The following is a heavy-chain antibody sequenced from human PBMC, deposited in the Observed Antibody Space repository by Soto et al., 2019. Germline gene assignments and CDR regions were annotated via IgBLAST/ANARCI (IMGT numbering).Heavy chain of an antibody. CDR3: ASMRGYYDSSGFENRVWFYP. CDR1: GGSISSYY. V-gene: IGHV4-4*07. CDR2: IYTSGST. J-gene: IGHJ5*02. Sequence: SETLSLTCTVSGGSISSYYCSWIRQPAGKGLEWIGRIYTSGSTNYNPSLKSRVTMSVDTSKNQFSLKLSSVTAADTAVYYCASMRGYYDSSGFENRVWFYPWGQGSRVNVYS. D-gene: IGHD3-22*01.